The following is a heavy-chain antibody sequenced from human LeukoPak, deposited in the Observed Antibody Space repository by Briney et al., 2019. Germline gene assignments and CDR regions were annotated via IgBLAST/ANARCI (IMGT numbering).Heavy chain of an antibody. CDR3: ARQRITMVRGVIGREYNWFDP. CDR2: INHSGST. D-gene: IGHD3-10*01. Sequence: PSETLSLTCAVYGGSFGGCYWSWIRQPPGKGLEWIGEINHSGSTNYNPSLKSRVTISVDTSKNQFSLKLSSVTAADTAVYYCARQRITMVRGVIGREYNWFDPWGQGTLVTVSS. V-gene: IGHV4-34*01. J-gene: IGHJ5*02. CDR1: GGSFGGCY.